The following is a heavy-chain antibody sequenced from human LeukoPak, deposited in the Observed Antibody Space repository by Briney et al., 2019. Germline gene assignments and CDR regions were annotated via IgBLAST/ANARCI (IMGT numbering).Heavy chain of an antibody. V-gene: IGHV3-30*18. Sequence: GGSLRLSCAASGFTFSSYGMHWVRQAPGKGLEWVAVISYDGSHKYYTESVKGRFTISRENSKNTLYLQMNSLRAEDTAVYYCAKSKGLVVVGGTFDYWGLGTLVTVSS. CDR1: GFTFSSYG. CDR2: ISYDGSHK. D-gene: IGHD2-15*01. CDR3: AKSKGLVVVGGTFDY. J-gene: IGHJ4*02.